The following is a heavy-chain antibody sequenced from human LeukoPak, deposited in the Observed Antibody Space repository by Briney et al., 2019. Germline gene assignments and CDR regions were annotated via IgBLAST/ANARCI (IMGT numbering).Heavy chain of an antibody. Sequence: EGSLRLSCAASGFTFSSYAMSWVRQAPGKGPEWVSAISGSGGSTYYADSVKGRFTISRDNSKNTLYLQMNSLRAEDTAVYYCAKNVRYCTNGVCYTAYFDYWGQGTLVTVSS. V-gene: IGHV3-23*01. CDR1: GFTFSSYA. J-gene: IGHJ4*02. CDR3: AKNVRYCTNGVCYTAYFDY. D-gene: IGHD2-8*01. CDR2: ISGSGGST.